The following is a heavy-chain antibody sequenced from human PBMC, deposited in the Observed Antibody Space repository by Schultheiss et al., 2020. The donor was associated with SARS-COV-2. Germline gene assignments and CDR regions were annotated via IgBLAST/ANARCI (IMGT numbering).Heavy chain of an antibody. D-gene: IGHD6-6*01. CDR3: ARAGYSSSNWFDP. Sequence: SETLSLTCADYGGSFSGYYWSWIRQSPGKGLEWIGSLSYSGITNYNPSLKSRVTTSVDTSKNQFSLKLSSVTAADTAVYYCARAGYSSSNWFDPWGQGTLVTVSS. J-gene: IGHJ5*02. V-gene: IGHV4-59*12. CDR2: LSYSGIT. CDR1: GGSFSGYY.